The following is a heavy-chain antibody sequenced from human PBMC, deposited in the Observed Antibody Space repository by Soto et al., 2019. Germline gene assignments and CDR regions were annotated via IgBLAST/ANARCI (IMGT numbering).Heavy chain of an antibody. CDR1: GYTFIGYY. CDR2: INPNSGGA. D-gene: IGHD5-12*01. V-gene: IGHV1-2*04. Sequence: QAQLVQSGAEVKKPGASVKVSCKASGYTFIGYYIHWVRQAPGQGLEWMGWINPNSGGAKYSQKFQAWVTMTSDTSISTAYMELSRLKSDDTAVYDCARSGGGYDLGDSGGQGTLFTVSS. J-gene: IGHJ4*02. CDR3: ARSGGGYDLGDS.